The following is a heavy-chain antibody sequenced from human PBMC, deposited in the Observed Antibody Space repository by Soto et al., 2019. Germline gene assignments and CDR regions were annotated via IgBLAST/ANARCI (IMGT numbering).Heavy chain of an antibody. CDR1: GGTFSSYA. D-gene: IGHD5-18*01. Sequence: ASVKVSCKASGGTFSSYAISWVRQAPGQGLEWMGGIVPIFGTANYAQKFQGRVTITADESTRTAYMELSSLRSEDTAVYYCAMFPSAMVTLDFDYWGQGTLVTVSS. J-gene: IGHJ4*02. CDR3: AMFPSAMVTLDFDY. CDR2: IVPIFGTA. V-gene: IGHV1-69*13.